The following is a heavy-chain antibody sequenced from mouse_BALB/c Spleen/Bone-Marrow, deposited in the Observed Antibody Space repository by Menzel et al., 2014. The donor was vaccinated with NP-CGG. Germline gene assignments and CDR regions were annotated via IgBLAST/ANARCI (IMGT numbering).Heavy chain of an antibody. CDR1: GFNIKDTY. D-gene: IGHD2-2*01. CDR2: IDPANGNT. J-gene: IGHJ2*01. CDR3: ASYVYGYYFDY. V-gene: IGHV14-3*02. Sequence: EVQLQQSGAELVKPGASVKLSCTVSGFNIKDTYMHWVKQRPEQGLEWIGRIDPANGNTKYDPKFQGKATITADTSSNTAYQQLSSLTSEDTAVYYCASYVYGYYFDYWGQGTTLTVSS.